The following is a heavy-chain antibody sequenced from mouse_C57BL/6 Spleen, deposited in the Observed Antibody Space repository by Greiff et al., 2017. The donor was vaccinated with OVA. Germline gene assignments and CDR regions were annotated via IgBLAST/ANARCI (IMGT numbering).Heavy chain of an antibody. Sequence: QVQLQQPGAELVMPGASVKLSCKASGYTFTSYGMHWVKQRPGQGLEWIGEIDPSDSYTNYNQKFKGKSTLTVDKSSSTAYMQLSSLTSEDSAVYYCARKGLNWDSLFDYWGQGTTLTVSS. CDR3: ARKGLNWDSLFDY. CDR1: GYTFTSYG. D-gene: IGHD4-1*01. J-gene: IGHJ2*01. CDR2: IDPSDSYT. V-gene: IGHV1-69*01.